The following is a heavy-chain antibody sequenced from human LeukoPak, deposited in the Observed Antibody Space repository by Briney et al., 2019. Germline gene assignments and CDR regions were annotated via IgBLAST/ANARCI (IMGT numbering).Heavy chain of an antibody. CDR1: GFTFSSYA. V-gene: IGHV3-23*01. D-gene: IGHD3-22*01. Sequence: PGGSLRLSCAASGFTFSSYAMSWVRQAPGKGLEWVSAISGSGGSTYYADSVKGRFTISRDNSKNTLYLQMNSLGAEDTAVYYCAKYPYYDSSGYYPYYFDYWGQGTLVTVSS. CDR2: ISGSGGST. J-gene: IGHJ4*02. CDR3: AKYPYYDSSGYYPYYFDY.